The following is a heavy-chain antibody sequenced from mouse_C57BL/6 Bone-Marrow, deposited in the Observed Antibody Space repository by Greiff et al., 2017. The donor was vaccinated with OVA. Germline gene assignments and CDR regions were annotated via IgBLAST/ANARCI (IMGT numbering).Heavy chain of an antibody. CDR3: ARRDYYGSSYDYYAMDY. Sequence: EVKLQQSGPELVKPGASVKMSCKASGYTFTDYNMHWVKQSHGKSLEWIGYINPNNGGTSYNQKFKGKATLTVNKSSSTAYMELRSLTSEDSAVYYCARRDYYGSSYDYYAMDYWGQGTSVTVSS. D-gene: IGHD1-1*01. V-gene: IGHV1-22*01. J-gene: IGHJ4*01. CDR2: INPNNGGT. CDR1: GYTFTDYN.